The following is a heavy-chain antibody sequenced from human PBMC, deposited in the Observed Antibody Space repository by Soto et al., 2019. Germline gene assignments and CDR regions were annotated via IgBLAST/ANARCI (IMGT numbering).Heavy chain of an antibody. Sequence: QLQLQESGPGLVKPSETLSLTCTVSGGSISSSSYYWGWIRQPPGKGLEWIGSIYYSGSTYYNPSLKGRFTMSVDTSKNQFSLKLSSVTAADTAVYYCARQGGVEYSSSPRWFDPWGQGTLVTVSS. CDR3: ARQGGVEYSSSPRWFDP. D-gene: IGHD6-6*01. J-gene: IGHJ5*02. CDR2: IYYSGST. CDR1: GGSISSSSYY. V-gene: IGHV4-39*01.